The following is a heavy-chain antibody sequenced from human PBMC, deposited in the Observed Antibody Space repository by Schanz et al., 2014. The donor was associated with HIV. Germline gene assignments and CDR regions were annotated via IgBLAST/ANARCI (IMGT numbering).Heavy chain of an antibody. J-gene: IGHJ4*02. D-gene: IGHD3-10*01. CDR1: GETFSNYV. CDR2: IIPISGTA. CDR3: VRGVIYYDSGSYYNYFDY. V-gene: IGHV1-69*06. Sequence: QVQLVQSGAEVKKPGSSVRVSCKASGETFSNYVISWVRQAPGQGLEWMGGIIPISGTANYAQKFQGRVTMTADKSTSAAYMELSSLRSEDTAVYYCVRGVIYYDSGSYYNYFDYWGQGTLVTVSP.